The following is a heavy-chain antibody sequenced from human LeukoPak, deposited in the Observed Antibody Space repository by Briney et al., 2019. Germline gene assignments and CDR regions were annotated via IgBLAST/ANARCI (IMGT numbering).Heavy chain of an antibody. Sequence: SQTLSLTCTVSGGSISSGDYHWSWIRQPPGKGLEWIGYIYYSGSTYYNPSLKSRVTISVDTSKNQFSLKLSSVTAADTAVYYCARGSEGRFLEWLAGDIWGQGTMVTVSS. CDR3: ARGSEGRFLEWLAGDI. J-gene: IGHJ3*02. CDR2: IYYSGST. CDR1: GGSISSGDYH. V-gene: IGHV4-30-4*01. D-gene: IGHD3-3*01.